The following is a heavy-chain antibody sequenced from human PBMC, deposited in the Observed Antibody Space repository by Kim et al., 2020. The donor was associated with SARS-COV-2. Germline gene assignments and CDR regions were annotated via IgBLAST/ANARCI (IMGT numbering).Heavy chain of an antibody. CDR3: ARDSRGRKWDVVPAAISYYYYGMDV. CDR1: GGTFSSYA. Sequence: SVKVSCKASGGTFSSYAISWVRQAPGQGLEWMGGIIPIFGTANYAQKFQGRVTITADESTSTAYMELSSLRSEDTAVYYCARDSRGRKWDVVPAAISYYYYGMDVWGQGTTVTVSS. J-gene: IGHJ6*02. V-gene: IGHV1-69*13. CDR2: IIPIFGTA. D-gene: IGHD2-2*01.